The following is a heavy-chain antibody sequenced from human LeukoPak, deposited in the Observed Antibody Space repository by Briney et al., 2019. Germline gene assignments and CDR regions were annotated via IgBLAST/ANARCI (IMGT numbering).Heavy chain of an antibody. Sequence: GGSLRLSCAASGFTVSSNYMSWVRQAPGKGLEWVSVIHSGGGTYYADSVKGRFTISRDNFKNTLYLQMNSLRAEDTAVYYCARDLLYWGQGTLVTVSS. D-gene: IGHD2-15*01. J-gene: IGHJ4*02. CDR2: IHSGGGT. V-gene: IGHV3-66*01. CDR3: ARDLLY. CDR1: GFTVSSNY.